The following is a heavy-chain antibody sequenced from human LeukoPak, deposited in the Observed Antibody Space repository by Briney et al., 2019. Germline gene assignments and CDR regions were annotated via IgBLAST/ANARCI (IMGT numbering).Heavy chain of an antibody. Sequence: ASVKVSCKASGYTFTSYDINWVRQATGQGLEWMGWMNPNSGNTGYAQKFQSRVTMTRNTSISTAYMELSSLRSEDTAVYYCARAHRYCTNGVCQNIYYMDVWGKGTTVTVSS. CDR1: GYTFTSYD. CDR3: ARAHRYCTNGVCQNIYYMDV. CDR2: MNPNSGNT. V-gene: IGHV1-8*01. D-gene: IGHD2-8*01. J-gene: IGHJ6*03.